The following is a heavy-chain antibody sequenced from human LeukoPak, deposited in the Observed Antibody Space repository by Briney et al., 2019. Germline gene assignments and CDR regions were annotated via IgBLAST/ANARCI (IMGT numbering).Heavy chain of an antibody. CDR1: GDSVSTNSAA. CDR3: ARGNRDFDS. J-gene: IGHJ5*01. D-gene: IGHD2-21*02. V-gene: IGHV6-1*01. CDR2: TYYRSKWYH. Sequence: SQTLSVTCAISGDSVSTNSAAWNWIRQSPSRGLEWLGRTYYRSKWYHDYAPSVQSRITINPDTSKNQFSLHLNSVTPEDTAVYYCARGNRDFDSWGQGTLITVSS.